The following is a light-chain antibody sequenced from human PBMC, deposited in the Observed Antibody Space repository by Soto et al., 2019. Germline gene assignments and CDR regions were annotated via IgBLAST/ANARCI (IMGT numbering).Light chain of an antibody. CDR2: GAS. CDR1: ESVYINS. Sequence: EIVLPQTPGTLSLSPGESVTLSCKASESVYINSFAWYYQKPGQPPRLLIYGASTRATGIPDRFSGSGSGTDFVLSINRLEVEDSGMYYCQQYGASPFTFGPGTSVDIK. J-gene: IGKJ3*01. V-gene: IGKV3-20*01. CDR3: QQYGASPFT.